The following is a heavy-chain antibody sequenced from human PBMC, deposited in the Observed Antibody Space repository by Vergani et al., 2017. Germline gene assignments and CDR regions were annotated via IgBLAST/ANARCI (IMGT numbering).Heavy chain of an antibody. D-gene: IGHD3-3*01. J-gene: IGHJ6*03. V-gene: IGHV1-2*02. CDR3: ARALGGYDFLSYMDV. CDR1: GYTFTGYY. CDR2: INPNSGGT. Sequence: QVQLVQSGAEVKKPGASVKVSCKASGYTFTGYYMHWVRQAPGQGLEWMGWINPNSGGTNYAQKFQGRVTMTRATSISTAYMELSRLRSDDTAVYYCARALGGYDFLSYMDVGGKGTSVTVSS.